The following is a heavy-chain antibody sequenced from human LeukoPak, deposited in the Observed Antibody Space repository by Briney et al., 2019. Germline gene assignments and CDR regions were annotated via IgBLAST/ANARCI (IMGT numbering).Heavy chain of an antibody. CDR2: LNPNSRNT. D-gene: IGHD6-6*01. V-gene: IGHV1-8*01. J-gene: IGHJ6*03. CDR1: GYTFTSYE. Sequence: ASVKVSCKASGYTFTSYEINWVRQAAGQGLEGMGWLNPNSRNTGYAQKFQGRVTLTRNTSISTAYMELSSLRSEDTAVYYCARGGQLDHYYYYMDVWGKGTTVTVSS. CDR3: ARGGQLDHYYYYMDV.